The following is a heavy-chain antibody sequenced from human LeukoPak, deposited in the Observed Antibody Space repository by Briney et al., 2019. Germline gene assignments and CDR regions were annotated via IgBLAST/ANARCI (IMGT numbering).Heavy chain of an antibody. V-gene: IGHV4-34*01. CDR2: INHSGST. CDR1: GGSFSGYY. Sequence: SETLSLTCAVYGGSFSGYYWSWIRQPPGKGLEWIGEINHSGSTNYNPSLKSRVTISVDTSKNQFSLKLSSVTAADTAVYYCARRGRSGSWYRVYAFDIWGQGAMVTVSS. CDR3: ARRGRSGSWYRVYAFDI. D-gene: IGHD6-13*01. J-gene: IGHJ3*02.